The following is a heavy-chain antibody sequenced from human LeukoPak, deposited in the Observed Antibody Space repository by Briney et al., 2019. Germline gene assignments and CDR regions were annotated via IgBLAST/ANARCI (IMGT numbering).Heavy chain of an antibody. CDR2: IIPIFGTA. CDR3: AGGQAHYYMDV. CDR1: GGTFSSYA. J-gene: IGHJ6*03. Sequence: ASAKVSCKASGGTFSSYAISWVRQAPGQGLEWMGGIIPIFGTANYAQKFQGRVTITTDESTSTAYMELSSLRSEDTAVYYCAGGQAHYYMDVWGKGTTVTVSS. V-gene: IGHV1-69*05.